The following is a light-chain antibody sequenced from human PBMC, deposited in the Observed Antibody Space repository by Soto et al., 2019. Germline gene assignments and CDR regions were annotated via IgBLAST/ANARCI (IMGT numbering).Light chain of an antibody. CDR3: QQYGTSPRT. CDR2: GAS. J-gene: IGKJ5*01. V-gene: IGKV3-15*01. CDR1: QSVSSN. Sequence: EIVMTQSPATLSVSPGERATLSCRASQSVSSNLAWYQQKPGQAPRLLIYGASTRATGIPARFSGSGSGADFTLTISSLEPEDFAVYYCQQYGTSPRTFGQGTRLEIK.